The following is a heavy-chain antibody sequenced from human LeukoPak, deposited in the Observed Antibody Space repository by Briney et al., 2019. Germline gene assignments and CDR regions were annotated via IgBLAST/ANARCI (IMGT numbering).Heavy chain of an antibody. CDR3: ATVYMVRGVISPLDY. D-gene: IGHD3-10*01. CDR1: GGTFSSYA. CDR2: TIPIFGTA. Sequence: GASVKVSCKASGGTFSSYAISWVRQAPGQGLEWMGGTIPIFGTANYAQKFQGRVTITADESTSTAYMELSSLRSEDTAVYYCATVYMVRGVISPLDYWGQGTLVTVSS. V-gene: IGHV1-69*13. J-gene: IGHJ4*02.